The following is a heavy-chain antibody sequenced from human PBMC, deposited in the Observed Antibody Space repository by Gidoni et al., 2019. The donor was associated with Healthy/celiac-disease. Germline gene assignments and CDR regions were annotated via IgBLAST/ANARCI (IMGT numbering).Heavy chain of an antibody. V-gene: IGHV1-8*03. Sequence: QVQPVQSGAEVKKPGASVKVSCKASGYTFTSYDINWVRQATGQGLEWMGWMNPNSGNTGYAQKFQGRVTITRNTSISTAYMELSSLRSEDTAVYYCARKQQKVLLWFGVKDPYYYGMDVWGQGTTVTVSS. CDR2: MNPNSGNT. D-gene: IGHD3-10*01. CDR3: ARKQQKVLLWFGVKDPYYYGMDV. J-gene: IGHJ6*02. CDR1: GYTFTSYD.